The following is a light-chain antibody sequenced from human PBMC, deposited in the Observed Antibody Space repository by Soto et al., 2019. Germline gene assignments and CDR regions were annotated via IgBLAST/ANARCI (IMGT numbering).Light chain of an antibody. Sequence: QSALTQPASVSGSPGQSITISCTGTSSDVGGYNYVSWYQQHPGKAPKLMIYDVSNRPSGVSNRFSGSKSGNTASLTISGLQAEYEADYYCSSYTSSSTQVFGTGTKGTVL. CDR2: DVS. J-gene: IGLJ1*01. CDR1: SSDVGGYNY. CDR3: SSYTSSSTQV. V-gene: IGLV2-14*01.